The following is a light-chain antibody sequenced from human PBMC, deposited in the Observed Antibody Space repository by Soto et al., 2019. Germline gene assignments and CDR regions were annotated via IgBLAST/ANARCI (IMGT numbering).Light chain of an antibody. V-gene: IGKV3-15*01. CDR2: GAS. Sequence: EIVMTPSPATLSVSPGERATLSCRASQSVSSNLAWYQQKPGQAPRLLIYGASTRATGIPARFSGSGSGTEFTLTISSLQSEDFAVYYCQQYNNWPPMYTFGQGTKVDIK. CDR1: QSVSSN. CDR3: QQYNNWPPMYT. J-gene: IGKJ2*01.